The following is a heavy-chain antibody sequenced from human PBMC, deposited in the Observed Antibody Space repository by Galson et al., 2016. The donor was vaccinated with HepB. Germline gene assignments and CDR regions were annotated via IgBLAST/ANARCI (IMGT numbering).Heavy chain of an antibody. CDR2: VSASGSA. D-gene: IGHD6-6*01. CDR1: GGAINSGSYF. J-gene: IGHJ6*04. CDR3: ARGVAARQDYFYGMDV. Sequence: TLSLTCSVSGGAINSGSYFWTWVRQRAGKXLEWIGRVSASGSANYNPSLKSRVIVSIDTSKNQFSLRLTSATAADTALYYCARGVAARQDYFYGMDVWGKGTTVTVSS. V-gene: IGHV4-61*02.